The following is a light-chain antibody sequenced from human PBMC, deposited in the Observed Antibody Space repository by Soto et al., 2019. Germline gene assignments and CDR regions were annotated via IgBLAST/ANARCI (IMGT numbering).Light chain of an antibody. J-gene: IGKJ1*01. CDR2: GAS. V-gene: IGKV3-20*01. CDR1: QSVSSSS. CDR3: QQYGSSPRT. Sequence: EIVLTQSPGTLSLSPGERATLSCRASQSVSSSSLAWYQQRRGQAPRLLIHGASSRATGIPDRFSGSGSGTDLTLTISRLEPEDFAVYYCQQYGSSPRTFGQGTKVDIK.